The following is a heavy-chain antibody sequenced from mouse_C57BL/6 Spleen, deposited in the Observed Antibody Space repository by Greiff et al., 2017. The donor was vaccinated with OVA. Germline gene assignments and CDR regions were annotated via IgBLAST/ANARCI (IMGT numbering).Heavy chain of an antibody. CDR3: ARGYYSNYPLAY. D-gene: IGHD2-5*01. CDR1: GYTFTSYW. Sequence: VQLQQPGAELVKPGASVKMSCKASGYTFTSYWITWVKQRPGQGLEWIGDIYPGSGSTNYNEKFKSKATLTVDTSSSTAYMQLSSLTSEDSAVYYCARGYYSNYPLAYWGQGTLVTVSA. CDR2: IYPGSGST. J-gene: IGHJ3*01. V-gene: IGHV1-55*01.